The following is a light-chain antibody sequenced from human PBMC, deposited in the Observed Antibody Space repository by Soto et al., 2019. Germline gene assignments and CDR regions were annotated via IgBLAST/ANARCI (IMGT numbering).Light chain of an antibody. Sequence: QSVLTQPASVSGSPGQSITISCTGTSSDVGGYNYVSWYQQNPGKAPKLMIYDVNNRPSGVSNRFSGSKSGNTASLTISGLQAEDEADYYCSSQTSSSTPVVFGGGTKVTVL. V-gene: IGLV2-14*01. CDR2: DVN. J-gene: IGLJ2*01. CDR1: SSDVGGYNY. CDR3: SSQTSSSTPVV.